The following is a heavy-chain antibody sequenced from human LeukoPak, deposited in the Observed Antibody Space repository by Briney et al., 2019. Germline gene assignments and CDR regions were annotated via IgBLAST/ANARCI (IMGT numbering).Heavy chain of an antibody. J-gene: IGHJ5*02. CDR1: GFTFSTFA. CDR2: IFKGGGEI. CDR3: ARDLGSGEFDP. D-gene: IGHD3-10*01. Sequence: GGSLRLSCAASGFTFSTFAMIWVPQPPGKGLECGSSIFKGGGEIPYAASVRGRFTISRDNSKSTLFLQMNSLRAEDTAVYYCARDLGSGEFDPWGQGTLVTVSS. V-gene: IGHV3-23*01.